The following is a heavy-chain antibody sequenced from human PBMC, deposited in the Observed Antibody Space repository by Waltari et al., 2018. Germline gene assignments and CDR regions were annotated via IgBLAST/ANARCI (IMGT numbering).Heavy chain of an antibody. V-gene: IGHV1-69*12. CDR1: GGTFGRYA. D-gene: IGHD1-1*01. CDR2: LIPIFGAP. J-gene: IGHJ5*02. CDR3: ARRQLGGPLDP. Sequence: QVHLVQSGAEVKKPGSSVKVSCKAYGGTFGRYAITWVRQAPEQGLEWMGGLIPIFGAPNYAQRFQGRVTITADESTSTVYMELSSLKSEDTALYFCARRQLGGPLDPWGQGTLVTVSS.